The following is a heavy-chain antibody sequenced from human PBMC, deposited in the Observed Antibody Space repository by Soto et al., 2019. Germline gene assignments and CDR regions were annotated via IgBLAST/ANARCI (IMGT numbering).Heavy chain of an antibody. CDR2: IYWDDDK. D-gene: IGHD3-16*01. CDR1: GFSLTTTRGG. J-gene: IGHJ3*01. V-gene: IGHV2-5*02. CDR3: AHIMITFGGVSALDAFDF. Sequence: SGPTLVNRTQTFTLTCTFSGFSLTTTRGGVGWIRQPPGKALEWIAIIYWDDDKRYSPSLESRLAITKDTSKNQVVLTMTNLDPVDTATYYCAHIMITFGGVSALDAFDFWGQGTMVTVSS.